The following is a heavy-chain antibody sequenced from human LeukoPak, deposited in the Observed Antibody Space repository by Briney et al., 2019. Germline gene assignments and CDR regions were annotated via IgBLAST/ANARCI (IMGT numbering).Heavy chain of an antibody. Sequence: ASVKVSCKASGYTFTSYGISWVRQAPGQGLEWMGWISAYNGNTNYAQKLQGRVTMTTDTSTSTAYMELRSLRSDDTAMYYCATEPIVLIPAAIDYWGQGTLVTVSS. D-gene: IGHD2-2*02. V-gene: IGHV1-18*01. J-gene: IGHJ4*02. CDR3: ATEPIVLIPAAIDY. CDR2: ISAYNGNT. CDR1: GYTFTSYG.